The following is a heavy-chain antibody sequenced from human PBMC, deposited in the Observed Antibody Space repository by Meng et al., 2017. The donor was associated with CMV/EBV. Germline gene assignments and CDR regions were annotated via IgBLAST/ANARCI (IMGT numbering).Heavy chain of an antibody. V-gene: IGHV3-30-3*01. Sequence: GESLKISCAASGFTFSSYAMHWVRQAPGKGLEWVAVISYDGSNKYYADSVKGQFTISRDNSKNTLYLQMNSLRAEDTAVYYCARVRTVTTPYYYYYYGMDVWGQGTTVTVSS. J-gene: IGHJ6*02. CDR1: GFTFSSYA. CDR2: ISYDGSNK. D-gene: IGHD4-17*01. CDR3: ARVRTVTTPYYYYYYGMDV.